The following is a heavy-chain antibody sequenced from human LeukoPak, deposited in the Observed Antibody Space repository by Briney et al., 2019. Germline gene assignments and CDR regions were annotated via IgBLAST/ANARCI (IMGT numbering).Heavy chain of an antibody. D-gene: IGHD2-2*01. Sequence: PSETLSLTCTVSGGPISTYYWSWIRQPPGKELEWIGYNSYSGSTNYNPSLKSRVTISVDTSKNQFSLKLSSVTAADTAVYYCARGGETIVVVPAAIENNWFDPWGQGTLVTVSS. CDR3: ARGGETIVVVPAAIENNWFDP. CDR2: NSYSGST. CDR1: GGPISTYY. V-gene: IGHV4-59*01. J-gene: IGHJ5*02.